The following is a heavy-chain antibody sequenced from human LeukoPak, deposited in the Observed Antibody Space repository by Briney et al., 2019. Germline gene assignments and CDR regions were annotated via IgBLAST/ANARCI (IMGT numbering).Heavy chain of an antibody. CDR3: TRDQTPYY. V-gene: IGHV3-23*01. CDR1: GFTFSSYA. J-gene: IGHJ4*02. CDR2: ISGSGGST. Sequence: GGSLRLSCAASGFTFSSYAMSWVRQAPGKGLEWVSLISGSGGSTYYADSVKGRFTISRDNLKNTLYLQMNSLKTEDTAVYYCTRDQTPYYWGQGTLVTVSS.